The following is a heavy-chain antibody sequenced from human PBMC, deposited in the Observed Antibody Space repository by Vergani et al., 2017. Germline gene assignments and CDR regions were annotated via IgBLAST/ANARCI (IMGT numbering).Heavy chain of an antibody. CDR3: ARGPPRIAARPGNAFDI. V-gene: IGHV1-46*01. Sequence: QVQLVQSGAEVKKPGASVKVSCKASGYTFTSYYMHWVRQAPGQGLEWMGIINPSGGSTSYAQKFQGSVTMTRDTSTSTVYMELSSLRSEDTAVYYCARGPPRIAARPGNAFDIWGQGTMVTVSS. D-gene: IGHD6-6*01. J-gene: IGHJ3*02. CDR1: GYTFTSYY. CDR2: INPSGGST.